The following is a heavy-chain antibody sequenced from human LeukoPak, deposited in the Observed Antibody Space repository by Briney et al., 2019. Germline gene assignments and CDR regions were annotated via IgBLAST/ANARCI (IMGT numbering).Heavy chain of an antibody. D-gene: IGHD1-26*01. Sequence: GGSLRLSCAASGFTFSSYGMHWVRQAPGKGLEWVAVISYDGSNKYYADSVKGRFTISRDNSKNTLYLQMNSLRAEDTAVYYCAKGQRWELLSSMDYWGQGTLVTVSS. CDR3: AKGQRWELLSSMDY. CDR1: GFTFSSYG. V-gene: IGHV3-30*18. CDR2: ISYDGSNK. J-gene: IGHJ4*02.